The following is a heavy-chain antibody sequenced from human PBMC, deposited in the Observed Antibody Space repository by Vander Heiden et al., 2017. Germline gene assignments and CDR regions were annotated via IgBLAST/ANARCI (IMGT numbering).Heavy chain of an antibody. V-gene: IGHV3-23*01. Sequence: EVQLLESGGGLVQPGGSLRLSCSASGFTFKNYAMGWVRQAPGKGLEWVSAISGSGVGTYYADSVKGRFTISRDNSKNTMSLQMNSLRAEDTAVYYGAKDSAAAVYDYWGHGTLVTVSS. CDR2: ISGSGVGT. CDR3: AKDSAAAVYDY. CDR1: GFTFKNYA. D-gene: IGHD6-13*01. J-gene: IGHJ4*01.